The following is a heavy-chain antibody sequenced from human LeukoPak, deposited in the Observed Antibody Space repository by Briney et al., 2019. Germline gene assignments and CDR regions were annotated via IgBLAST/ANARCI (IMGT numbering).Heavy chain of an antibody. CDR2: IYSGGST. Sequence: PGGSLRLSCAASGFTFSSYAMHWVRQAPGKGLEWVSVIYSGGSTYYADSVKGRFTISRDNSKNTLYLQMNSLRAEDTAVYYCAREKMTTVTTGWFDPWGQGTLVTVSS. V-gene: IGHV3-66*01. J-gene: IGHJ5*02. D-gene: IGHD4-17*01. CDR1: GFTFSSYA. CDR3: AREKMTTVTTGWFDP.